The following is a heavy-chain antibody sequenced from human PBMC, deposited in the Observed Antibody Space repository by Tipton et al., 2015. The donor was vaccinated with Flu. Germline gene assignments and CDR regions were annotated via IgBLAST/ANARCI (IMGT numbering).Heavy chain of an antibody. Sequence: VQLVQSGGGVVRPGGSLRLSCVASGFTFDDYGMSWVRHSPGKGLEWVSGINWHGNSVDYADSVRGRFTISRDNGRNSLYLEMDRLRAEDTAFYYCARYNRVDSSMDYYYYYAMDVWGQGTAVTVSS. CDR3: ARYNRVDSSMDYYYYYAMDV. V-gene: IGHV3-20*04. CDR1: GFTFDDYG. J-gene: IGHJ6*02. D-gene: IGHD5-18*01. CDR2: INWHGNSV.